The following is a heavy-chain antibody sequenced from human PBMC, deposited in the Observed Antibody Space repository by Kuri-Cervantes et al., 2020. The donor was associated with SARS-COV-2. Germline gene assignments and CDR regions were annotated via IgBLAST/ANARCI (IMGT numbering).Heavy chain of an antibody. J-gene: IGHJ4*02. CDR2: IIPILGIA. CDR1: GGTFSSYT. V-gene: IGHV1-69*02. CDR3: ARSYCTNGVCYMTAFDY. Sequence: SVKVSCKASGGTFSSYTISWVRQAPGQGLEWMGRIIPILGIANYAQKFQGRVTITADKSTSTAYMELSSLRSEDTAVYYCARSYCTNGVCYMTAFDYWGQGTLVTVSS. D-gene: IGHD2-8*01.